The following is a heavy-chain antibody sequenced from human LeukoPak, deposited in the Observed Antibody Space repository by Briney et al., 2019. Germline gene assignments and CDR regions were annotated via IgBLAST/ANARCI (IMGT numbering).Heavy chain of an antibody. CDR2: VNYIGST. CDR1: GDSINIHHHF. D-gene: IGHD4-23*01. V-gene: IGHV4-31*03. Sequence: PSQTLSLTCTVSGDSINIHHHFWGWIRQHPGKGLEWIGYVNYIGSTFYNPSLKSRVTISLDTSKNQISLNLTTVTVADTAVYYCAREGGNFDFDSWGQGSLVTVSS. J-gene: IGHJ4*02. CDR3: AREGGNFDFDS.